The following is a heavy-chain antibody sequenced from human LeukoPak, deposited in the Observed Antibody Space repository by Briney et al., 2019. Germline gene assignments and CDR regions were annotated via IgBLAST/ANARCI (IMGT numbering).Heavy chain of an antibody. Sequence: PGGSLRLSCAASGFTFVNYGFHWVRQAPVKALEWVAFISYNGNQKYGDSVKGRFTISRDNSKNTLYLQVIGLRPEDTAVYHCARDPLDISRWTNAFDIWGQGTMVSVSS. CDR2: ISYNGNQ. CDR1: GFTFVNYG. D-gene: IGHD2-2*03. J-gene: IGHJ3*02. CDR3: ARDPLDISRWTNAFDI. V-gene: IGHV3-30-3*01.